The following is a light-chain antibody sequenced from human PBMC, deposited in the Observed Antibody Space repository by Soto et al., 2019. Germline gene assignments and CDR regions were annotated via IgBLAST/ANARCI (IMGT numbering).Light chain of an antibody. J-gene: IGLJ2*01. Sequence: QTVVTQEPSLTVSPGGTVTLTCASSTGAVTSGYYPNWFQQKPGQAPRALIYNTSNKHSWTPARFSGSLLGGKAALTLSGVQPEDEAEYYCLLYYGGAQVVFGGGTKLTVL. V-gene: IGLV7-43*01. CDR1: TGAVTSGYY. CDR3: LLYYGGAQVV. CDR2: NTS.